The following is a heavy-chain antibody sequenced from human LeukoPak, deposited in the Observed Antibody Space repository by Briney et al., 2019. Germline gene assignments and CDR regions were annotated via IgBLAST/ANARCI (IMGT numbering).Heavy chain of an antibody. CDR2: IRSKANSYAT. J-gene: IGHJ4*02. CDR1: GFTFSGSA. D-gene: IGHD3-3*01. Sequence: GGSLKLSCAASGFTFSGSAMHWARQASGKGLEWVGRIRSKANSYATAYAASVKGRFTISRDDSKNTAYLQMNSLRAEDTAVYYCARDDRYDFWSGYYMSYWGQGTLVTVSS. CDR3: ARDDRYDFWSGYYMSY. V-gene: IGHV3-73*01.